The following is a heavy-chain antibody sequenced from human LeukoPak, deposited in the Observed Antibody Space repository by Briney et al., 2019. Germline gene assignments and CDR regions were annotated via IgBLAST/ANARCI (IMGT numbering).Heavy chain of an antibody. J-gene: IGHJ4*02. Sequence: GGSLRLSCAASGFDFGSNWMHWVRHAPGQGLVWVSRIKGDGISTNYADSVKGRFTISRDIAKNTLYLQMNSLRAEDTGVYYCAKDHYWSIDYWGRGTLVTVSS. V-gene: IGHV3-74*01. CDR1: GFDFGSNW. CDR2: IKGDGIST. CDR3: AKDHYWSIDY. D-gene: IGHD3-3*01.